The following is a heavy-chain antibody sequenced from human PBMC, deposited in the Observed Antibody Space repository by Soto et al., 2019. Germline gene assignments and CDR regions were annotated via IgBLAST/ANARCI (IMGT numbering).Heavy chain of an antibody. J-gene: IGHJ4*02. D-gene: IGHD2-2*02. CDR1: GFTFNTYG. V-gene: IGHV3-30*18. CDR3: AKSPNFYCSSPNCYKYYFDH. Sequence: QEQLVESGGGVVQPGKSLRLYCAASGFTFNTYGMHWVRQAPGKGLEWVAVISYDGSEKYYVDSVKGRFTISKDNSKNTLYLQMNSLRPEDTAVYYCAKSPNFYCSSPNCYKYYFDHWGQGTRVTVSS. CDR2: ISYDGSEK.